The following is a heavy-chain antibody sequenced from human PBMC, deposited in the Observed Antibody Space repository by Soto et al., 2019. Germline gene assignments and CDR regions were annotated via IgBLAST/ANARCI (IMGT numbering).Heavy chain of an antibody. CDR2: IWYDGSNK. CDR3: ARDAAVAAHQSFDY. V-gene: IGHV3-33*01. J-gene: IGHJ4*02. Sequence: GGSLRLSCAASGFTFSSYGMHWVRQAPGKGLEWVAVIWYDGSNKYYADSVKGRFTISRDNSKNTLYLQMNSLRAEDTAVYYCARDAAVAAHQSFDYWGQGTLVTVSS. D-gene: IGHD6-19*01. CDR1: GFTFSSYG.